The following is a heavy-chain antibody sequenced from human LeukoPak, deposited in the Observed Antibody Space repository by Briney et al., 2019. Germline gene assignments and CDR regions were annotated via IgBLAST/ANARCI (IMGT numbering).Heavy chain of an antibody. CDR2: IYYSGTT. CDR3: ARRKAGGASYYFDY. V-gene: IGHV4-31*03. Sequence: SETLSLTCTVSGGSIRSGSFYWTWIRQHPGKVLEGLWYIYYSGTTYYNPSLKSRVSISIHTSKNQFALELSSVTAADTAVYYCARRKAGGASYYFDYWGQGTLVTVSS. J-gene: IGHJ4*02. D-gene: IGHD3-10*01. CDR1: GGSIRSGSFY.